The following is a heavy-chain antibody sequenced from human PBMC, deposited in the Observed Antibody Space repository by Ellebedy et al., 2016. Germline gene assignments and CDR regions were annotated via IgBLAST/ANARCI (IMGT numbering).Heavy chain of an antibody. CDR2: ISAYNGNT. D-gene: IGHD2-21*02. J-gene: IGHJ3*02. CDR1: GYTFTSYG. Sequence: ASVKVSCXASGYTFTSYGISWVRQAPGQGLEWMGWISAYNGNTNYAQKLQGRVTMTTDTSTSTAYMELRSLRSDDTAVYYCARELKPAYCGGDCYDAFDIWGQGTMVTVSS. CDR3: ARELKPAYCGGDCYDAFDI. V-gene: IGHV1-18*01.